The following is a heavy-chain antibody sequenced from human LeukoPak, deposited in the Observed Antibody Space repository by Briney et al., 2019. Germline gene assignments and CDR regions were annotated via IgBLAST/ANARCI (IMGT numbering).Heavy chain of an antibody. CDR1: GFPFSSIW. J-gene: IGHJ4*02. CDR2: IKSDGSVT. V-gene: IGHV3-74*01. CDR3: ARDHDAVGTTIDH. D-gene: IGHD1-14*01. Sequence: GGSLSFSCAASGFPFSSIWMHWLRQAPGEGRVWVSRIKSDGSVTWYADSVKGRFTISRDNAKNMLYLQMNSLRDEDTAVYFCARDHDAVGTTIDHWGQGTLVTVSS.